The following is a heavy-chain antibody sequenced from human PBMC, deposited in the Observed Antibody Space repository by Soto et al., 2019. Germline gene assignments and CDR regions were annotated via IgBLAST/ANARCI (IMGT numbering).Heavy chain of an antibody. J-gene: IGHJ4*02. CDR2: ISCSGGST. V-gene: IGHV3-23*01. CDR3: AKDSEDYVWGSYPTHYFDX. Sequence: PGGSLRLSCAASGFTFSSYAMSWVRQAPGKGLEWVSAISCSGGSTYYADSVKGRFTISRDNSKNTLYLQMNSLRAEDTAVYYCAKDSEDYVWGSYPTHYFDXWGQGTLVTVSX. D-gene: IGHD3-16*02. CDR1: GFTFSSYA.